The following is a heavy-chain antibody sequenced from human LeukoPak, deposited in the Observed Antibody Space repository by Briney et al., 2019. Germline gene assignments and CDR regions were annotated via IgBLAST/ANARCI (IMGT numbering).Heavy chain of an antibody. J-gene: IGHJ4*02. CDR3: AIGPGGLFDY. CDR1: GFTFSNYW. CDR2: INASGGRT. D-gene: IGHD4-23*01. Sequence: PGGSLRLSCAASGFTFSNYWMTWFRQAPGKGLEWVSSINASGGRTYYADSVKGRFTISRDNSKNTLYLQMNSLRAEDTAVYYCAIGPGGLFDYWGQGTLVTVSS. V-gene: IGHV3-23*01.